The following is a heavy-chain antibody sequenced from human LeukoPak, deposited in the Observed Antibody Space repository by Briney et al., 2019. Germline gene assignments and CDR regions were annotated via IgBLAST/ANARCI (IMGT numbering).Heavy chain of an antibody. V-gene: IGHV4-61*02. J-gene: IGHJ3*02. CDR3: ARGRFTITNFGVLLNDDAFGI. CDR2: IYTSGST. D-gene: IGHD3-3*01. Sequence: SETLSLTCTVSGGSISSGSYYWSWIRQPAGKGLEWIGRIYTSGSTNYNPSLKSRVTISVDTSQNQFSLKVSSVTAADTAVYFCARGRFTITNFGVLLNDDAFGIWGQGTMVTVSS. CDR1: GGSISSGSYY.